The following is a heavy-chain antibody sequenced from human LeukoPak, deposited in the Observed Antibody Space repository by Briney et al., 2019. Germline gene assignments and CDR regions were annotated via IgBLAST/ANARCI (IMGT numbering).Heavy chain of an antibody. D-gene: IGHD3-22*01. V-gene: IGHV1-18*01. J-gene: IGHJ3*02. CDR1: GYTFTSYG. CDR3: ARDRPREMYYYDPGDAFDI. Sequence: ASVKVSCKASGYTFTSYGISWVRQAPGQGLEGMGWISAYNGNTYYAQKLQGRVTMTTDTSTSTAYMELRSLRSDDTAVYYCARDRPREMYYYDPGDAFDIWGQGTMVTVSS. CDR2: ISAYNGNT.